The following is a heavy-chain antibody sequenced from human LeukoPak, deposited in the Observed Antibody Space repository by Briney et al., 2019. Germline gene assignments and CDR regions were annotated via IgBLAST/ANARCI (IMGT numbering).Heavy chain of an antibody. CDR1: GYTFTSYY. CDR3: ARDQYYGPGIYSTPGY. CDR2: INPSGGST. V-gene: IGHV1-46*01. J-gene: IGHJ4*02. Sequence: GASVKVSCKASGYTFTSYYMHWVRQAPGQGLEWMGIINPSGGSTTYAQKFQGRVTMTRDTSTSTVYMELSGLRSEDTAVYYCARDQYYGPGIYSTPGYWGQEPLVTVPS. D-gene: IGHD3-10*01.